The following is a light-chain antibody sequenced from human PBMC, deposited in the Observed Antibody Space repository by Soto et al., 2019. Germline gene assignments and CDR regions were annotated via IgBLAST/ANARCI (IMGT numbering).Light chain of an antibody. CDR3: SSYTSSSIVV. Sequence: QSALTQPASVSGSPGQSITISCTGTSSDVGGYKYVSWYQQHPGKAPKLIIYEVGNRPSGVSNRFSGSKSGNTASLTISGLQAEDEADYYCSSYTSSSIVVFGGGTKLTVL. V-gene: IGLV2-14*01. J-gene: IGLJ2*01. CDR1: SSDVGGYKY. CDR2: EVG.